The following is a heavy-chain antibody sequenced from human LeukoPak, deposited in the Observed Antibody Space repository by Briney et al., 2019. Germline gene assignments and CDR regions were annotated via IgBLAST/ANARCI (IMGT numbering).Heavy chain of an antibody. Sequence: GGSLRLSCAASGFTFSCYAMSWVRQAPGKGLEWVSAISGSGGSTYYADSVKGRFTISRDNSKNTLYLQMNSLRAEDTAVYYCAKGRYGDYGGLNNWFDPWGQGTLVTVSS. D-gene: IGHD4-17*01. J-gene: IGHJ5*02. CDR3: AKGRYGDYGGLNNWFDP. CDR1: GFTFSCYA. V-gene: IGHV3-23*01. CDR2: ISGSGGST.